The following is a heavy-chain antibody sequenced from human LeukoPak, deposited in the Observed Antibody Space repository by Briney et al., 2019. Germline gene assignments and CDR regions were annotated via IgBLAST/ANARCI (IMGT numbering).Heavy chain of an antibody. CDR3: ARAAYSSIWYSRYFDL. D-gene: IGHD6-13*01. Sequence: PGGYLRLSCAASGFTFSSYDIHWVRQAKGKGLEWVSGIGTAGEIYYPGSVKGRFTTSRENAKNSLYLQMNSLRDGETAVYYCARAAYSSIWYSRYFDLWGRGTLVTVSS. CDR2: IGTAGEI. J-gene: IGHJ2*01. CDR1: GFTFSSYD. V-gene: IGHV3-13*01.